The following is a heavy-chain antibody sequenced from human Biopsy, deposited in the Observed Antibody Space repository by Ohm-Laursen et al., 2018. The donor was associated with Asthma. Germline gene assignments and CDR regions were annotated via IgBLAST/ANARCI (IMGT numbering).Heavy chain of an antibody. V-gene: IGHV3-11*06. CDR3: ARDGPELPTELDY. J-gene: IGHJ4*02. D-gene: IGHD1-14*01. Sequence: GSLRLSCAASGFTFGDYWMSWVRQAPGKGLEWVSSITDTSRYIKYADSVKGRFTISRDNAKNSLYLQMSSLRAEDTAVYYCARDGPELPTELDYWGPGTLVTVSS. CDR2: ITDTSRYI. CDR1: GFTFGDYW.